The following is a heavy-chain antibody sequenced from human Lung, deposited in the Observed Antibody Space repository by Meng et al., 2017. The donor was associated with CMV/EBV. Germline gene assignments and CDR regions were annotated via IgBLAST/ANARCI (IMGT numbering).Heavy chain of an antibody. D-gene: IGHD2-21*01. CDR3: AKAYSLLGNGMDV. CDR1: GFTFDDYA. Sequence: GGSXRLXCAASGFTFDDYAMHWVRQAPGRGPEWVSGITWNSGDKGYADSVKGRFTISRDNAKNSLYLQMNSLRPEDTALYYCAKAYSLLGNGMDVWGRGTTVTVSS. V-gene: IGHV3-9*01. CDR2: ITWNSGDK. J-gene: IGHJ6*02.